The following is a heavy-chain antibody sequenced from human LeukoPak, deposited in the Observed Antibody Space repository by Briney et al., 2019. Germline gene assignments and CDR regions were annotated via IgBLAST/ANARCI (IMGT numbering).Heavy chain of an antibody. V-gene: IGHV3-74*01. CDR1: GFTFSRYW. D-gene: IGHD3-3*01. CDR2: INSDGNST. J-gene: IGHJ4*02. CDR3: ASDFWSGYYTPMGVNY. Sequence: TGGSLRLSCAASGFTFSRYWMHWVRQAPGKGLVWVSRINSDGNSTSYADSVKGRFTISRDNAKNTLYLQMNSLRAEDTAVYYCASDFWSGYYTPMGVNYWGQGTLVTVPS.